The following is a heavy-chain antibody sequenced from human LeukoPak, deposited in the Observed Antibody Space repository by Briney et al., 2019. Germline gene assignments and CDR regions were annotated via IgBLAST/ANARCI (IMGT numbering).Heavy chain of an antibody. J-gene: IGHJ5*02. CDR3: ARDRGRRYSYDLGNWFDP. CDR1: GGSISSSSYY. D-gene: IGHD5-18*01. V-gene: IGHV4-39*07. Sequence: SGTLSLTCTVSGGSISSSSYYWGWIRQPPGKGLEWIGSIYYSGSTYYNPSLKSRVTISVDTSKNQFSLKLSSVTVADTAVYYCARDRGRRYSYDLGNWFDPWGQGTLVTVSS. CDR2: IYYSGST.